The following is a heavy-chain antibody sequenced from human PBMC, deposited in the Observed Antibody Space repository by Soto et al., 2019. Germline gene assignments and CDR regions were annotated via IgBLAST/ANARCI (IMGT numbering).Heavy chain of an antibody. CDR3: ATVWFGESQH. V-gene: IGHV4-59*08. CDR1: GGSISSYY. CDR2: IYYSGST. J-gene: IGHJ1*01. D-gene: IGHD3-10*01. Sequence: PSEPLSLTCTVAGGSISSYYWSWIRQPPGKGLEWIGYIYYSGSTNYNPSLKSRVTISVHTSKNQFSLKLSSVTAADTAVYYCATVWFGESQHWGQGTLVTAPQ.